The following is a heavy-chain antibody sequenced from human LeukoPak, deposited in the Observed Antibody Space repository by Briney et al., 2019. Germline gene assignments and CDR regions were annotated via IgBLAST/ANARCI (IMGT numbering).Heavy chain of an antibody. CDR2: INPSGGST. D-gene: IGHD2-21*02. V-gene: IGHV1-46*01. CDR3: ARDKGQGVVVTAYFDY. J-gene: IGHJ4*02. CDR1: GYTFTSYY. Sequence: ASVKVSRKASGYTFTSYYMHWVRQAPGQGLEWMGIINPSGGSTSYAQKFQGRVTMTRDTSTSTVYMELSSLRSEDTAVYYCARDKGQGVVVTAYFDYWGQGTLVTVSS.